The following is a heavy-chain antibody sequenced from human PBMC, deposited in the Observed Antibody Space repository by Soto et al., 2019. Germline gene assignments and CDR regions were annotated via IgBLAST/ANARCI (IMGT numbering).Heavy chain of an antibody. CDR2: INPNSGGT. J-gene: IGHJ6*02. Sequence: QVQLVQSGAEMKKPGASVKVSCKASGYTFTGYYMHWVRQAPGQGLEWMGWINPNSGGTNYAQKFQGWVTITRDTSFSRAYMELSRLRSDDTAVYYCARDFSVVRGVSSLDYYYYGMDVWGQGTTVTVSS. D-gene: IGHD3-10*01. CDR3: ARDFSVVRGVSSLDYYYYGMDV. V-gene: IGHV1-2*04. CDR1: GYTFTGYY.